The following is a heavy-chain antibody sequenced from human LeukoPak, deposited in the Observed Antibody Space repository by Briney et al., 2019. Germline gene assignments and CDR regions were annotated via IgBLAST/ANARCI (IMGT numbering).Heavy chain of an antibody. CDR2: IYYSGST. V-gene: IGHV4-59*01. CDR1: GGSIRSYY. Sequence: SETLSLTCTVSGGSIRSYYWSWIRQPPGKGLEWIGYIYYSGSTNYNPSLKSRVTISVDTSKNQFSLKLSSVTAADTAVHYCARDKKDYYDSSGYYYFAFDIWGQGTMVNVSS. CDR3: ARDKKDYYDSSGYYYFAFDI. D-gene: IGHD3-22*01. J-gene: IGHJ3*02.